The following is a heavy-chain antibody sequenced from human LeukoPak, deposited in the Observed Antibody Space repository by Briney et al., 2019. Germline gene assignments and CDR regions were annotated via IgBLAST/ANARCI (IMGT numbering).Heavy chain of an antibody. J-gene: IGHJ5*02. CDR3: ITWRWFDP. CDR1: GFTFPNTW. V-gene: IGHV3-15*01. Sequence: GGSLRLSCAASGFTFPNTWMSWVRQAPGKGLEWVGRIRSKTDGGTADYAAPGKGRFTISRDDSKNTMYLQMNSLKTEDTAVYYCITWRWFDPWGQGTLVTVSS. CDR2: IRSKTDGGTA.